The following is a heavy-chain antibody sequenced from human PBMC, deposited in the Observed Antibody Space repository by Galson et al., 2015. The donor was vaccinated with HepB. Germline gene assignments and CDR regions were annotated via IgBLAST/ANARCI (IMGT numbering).Heavy chain of an antibody. CDR1: GDSVSSNSAA. D-gene: IGHD3-22*01. J-gene: IGHJ4*02. CDR2: TYYRSKWFH. CDR3: ARERPFYYDSSGIHPFDY. Sequence: CAISGDSVSSNSAAWGWIRQSPSRGLEWLGRTYYRSKWFHDYAVSVNSRLAIYPDTSNNQFSLQLNSMTPEDTAVYYCARERPFYYDSSGIHPFDYWGQGTPVTVSS. V-gene: IGHV6-1*01.